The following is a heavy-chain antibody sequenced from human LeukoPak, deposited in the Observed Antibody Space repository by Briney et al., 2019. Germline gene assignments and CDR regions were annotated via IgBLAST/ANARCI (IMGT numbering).Heavy chain of an antibody. Sequence: PGGSLRLSCAASGFTFSSYGMHWVRQAPGRGLEWVAFIRYDGSNKYYADSVKGRFTISRDNSKNTLYLQMNSLRAEDTAVYYCARCHHSSGYPSDYWGQGTLVTVSS. CDR2: IRYDGSNK. D-gene: IGHD6-19*01. J-gene: IGHJ4*02. CDR1: GFTFSSYG. V-gene: IGHV3-30*02. CDR3: ARCHHSSGYPSDY.